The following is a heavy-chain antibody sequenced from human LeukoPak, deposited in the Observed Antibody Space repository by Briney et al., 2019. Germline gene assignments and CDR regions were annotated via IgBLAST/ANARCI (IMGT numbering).Heavy chain of an antibody. Sequence: GSLRLSCAASGFTFSSYGMHWVRQAPGKGLEWVAVISYDGRNKYYADSVKGRFTISRDNSKNTLYLQMDSLRAGDTAVYYCARGGILTGPNDFWGQGTLVTVSS. CDR2: ISYDGRNK. D-gene: IGHD3-9*01. CDR1: GFTFSSYG. CDR3: ARGGILTGPNDF. J-gene: IGHJ4*02. V-gene: IGHV3-30*03.